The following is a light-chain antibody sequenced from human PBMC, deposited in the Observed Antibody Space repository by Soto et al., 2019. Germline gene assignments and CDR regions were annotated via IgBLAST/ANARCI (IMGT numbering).Light chain of an antibody. CDR1: QSVLYSANNKDH. J-gene: IGKJ1*01. Sequence: DIVMTQSPDFLAVSLGERATINCKSSQSVLYSANNKDHLAWYQQRPRQPPKLLISWASTRESGVPVRFSGSGSGTDFTLTISSLQAEDVAVYYCQQYYGTPTFGQGTKVDIK. CDR3: QQYYGTPT. V-gene: IGKV4-1*01. CDR2: WAS.